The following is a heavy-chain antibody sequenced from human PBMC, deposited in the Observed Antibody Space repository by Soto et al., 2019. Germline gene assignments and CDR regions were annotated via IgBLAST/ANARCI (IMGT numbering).Heavy chain of an antibody. CDR1: GFTFSSYW. CDR2: LNGDGSTT. V-gene: IGHV3-74*01. Sequence: GGSLRLSCAASGFTFSSYWMHWVRQAPGKGLVWVSRLNGDGSTTSYADSVKDRFIISRDNAKNMLYLQMNSLRAEDTAVYYCARPRYDGSGTPFDHWGQGTLVPVSS. J-gene: IGHJ4*02. CDR3: ARPRYDGSGTPFDH. D-gene: IGHD3-22*01.